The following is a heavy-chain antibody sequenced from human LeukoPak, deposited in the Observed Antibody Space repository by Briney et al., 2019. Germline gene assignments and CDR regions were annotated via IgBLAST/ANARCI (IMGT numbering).Heavy chain of an antibody. V-gene: IGHV1-69*13. Sequence: SVKVSCKASGGTFSSYAISWVRQAPGQGLEWMGGIIPIFGTANYAQKFQDRVTITADESTSTAYMELSSLRSEDTAVYYCATLDDFWTGMGAFDIWGQGTMVTISS. CDR2: IIPIFGTA. CDR1: GGTFSSYA. CDR3: ATLDDFWTGMGAFDI. J-gene: IGHJ3*02. D-gene: IGHD3-3*01.